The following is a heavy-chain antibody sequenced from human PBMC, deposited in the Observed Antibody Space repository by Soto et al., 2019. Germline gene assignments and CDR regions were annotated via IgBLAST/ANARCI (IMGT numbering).Heavy chain of an antibody. Sequence: QVQLQESGPGLVKPSETLSLTCTVSGGSISSYYWSWIRQPAGKGLEWIRRIYTSGSTNDNPSIKSRDTMSVDTSKNQFSLKLSSVTDADTAVYYCASLLGYYSSTSCLQTYYYYGIDVWGQGTTVTGSS. V-gene: IGHV4-4*07. J-gene: IGHJ6*02. CDR1: GGSISSYY. D-gene: IGHD2-2*01. CDR2: IYTSGST. CDR3: ASLLGYYSSTSCLQTYYYYGIDV.